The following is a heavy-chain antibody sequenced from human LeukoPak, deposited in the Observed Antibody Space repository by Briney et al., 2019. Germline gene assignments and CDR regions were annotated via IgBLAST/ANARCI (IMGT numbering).Heavy chain of an antibody. D-gene: IGHD1-26*01. CDR1: GGSINSGSYY. Sequence: PSETLSLTCTVSGGSINSGSYYWSWIRQPAGKGLEWIGRIYTSGSTNYNPSLKSRVTMSVDTSKNQFSLKLNSVTAADTAVYYCARDVSGSYYADYWGQGTLVTVSS. V-gene: IGHV4-61*02. J-gene: IGHJ4*02. CDR2: IYTSGST. CDR3: ARDVSGSYYADY.